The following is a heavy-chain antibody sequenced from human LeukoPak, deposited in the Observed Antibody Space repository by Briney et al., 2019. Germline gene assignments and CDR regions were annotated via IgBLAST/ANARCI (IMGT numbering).Heavy chain of an antibody. D-gene: IGHD2-15*01. J-gene: IGHJ4*02. Sequence: ASVKVSCKASGYTFTSYYMHWVRQAPGQGLEWMGIINPSGGSTSYAQKFQGRVTITADESTSTAYMELSSLRSEDTAVYYCARARYCSGGSCQLYFDYWGQGTLVTVSS. CDR2: INPSGGST. V-gene: IGHV1-46*01. CDR3: ARARYCSGGSCQLYFDY. CDR1: GYTFTSYY.